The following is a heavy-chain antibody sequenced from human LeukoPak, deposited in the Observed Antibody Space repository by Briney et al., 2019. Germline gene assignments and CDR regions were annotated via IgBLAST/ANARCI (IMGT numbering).Heavy chain of an antibody. CDR1: GFTFSSYA. J-gene: IGHJ4*02. CDR2: FSGSGGST. D-gene: IGHD5-24*01. CDR3: AKSGYNRFDY. Sequence: PGGSLRLSCAASGFTFSSYAMSWVRQAPGKGLEWVSSFSGSGGSTYYADSVKGRFTISRDNSKNTLYLQMNSLRAEGTAVYYCAKSGYNRFDYWGQGTLVTVSS. V-gene: IGHV3-23*01.